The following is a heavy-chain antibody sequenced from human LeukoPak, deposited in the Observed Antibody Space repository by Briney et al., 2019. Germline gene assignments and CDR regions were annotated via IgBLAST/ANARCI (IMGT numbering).Heavy chain of an antibody. J-gene: IGHJ6*03. Sequence: SETLSLTCAVYGGSFSGYYWSWIRQPPGKGLEWIGEINHSGSTNYNPSLKSRVTISVDTSKNQFSLKLSSVTAADTAVYYCARGTRYYDSWSGYPPGGHYYMDVWGKGTTVTVSS. CDR2: INHSGST. CDR3: ARGTRYYDSWSGYPPGGHYYMDV. D-gene: IGHD3-3*01. CDR1: GGSFSGYY. V-gene: IGHV4-34*01.